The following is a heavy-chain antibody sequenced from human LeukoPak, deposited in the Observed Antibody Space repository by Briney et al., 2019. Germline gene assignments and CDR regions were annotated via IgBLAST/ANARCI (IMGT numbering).Heavy chain of an antibody. CDR1: GGSTSSGSYD. CDR3: ARYTGSYFDY. J-gene: IGHJ4*02. CDR2: IHISGST. D-gene: IGHD1-26*01. Sequence: PSQTLSLTCTVSGGSTSSGSYDWSWIRQPAGKGLEWIVRIHISGSTNYNPSLKSRVTISVDRSQNQFSLQLSSVTAADTAVYYCARYTGSYFDYWGQGTLVSVSS. V-gene: IGHV4-61*02.